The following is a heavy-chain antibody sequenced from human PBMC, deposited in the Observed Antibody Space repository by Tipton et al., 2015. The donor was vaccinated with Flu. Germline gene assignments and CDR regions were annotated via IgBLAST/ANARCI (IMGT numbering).Heavy chain of an antibody. CDR1: GFNFSNYW. CDR3: ATKILPAD. J-gene: IGHJ4*02. V-gene: IGHV3-7*01. CDR2: IKEDGSER. Sequence: SLRLSCVASGFNFSNYWMSWVRQAPGKGLERVANIKEDGSERNYVDSVKGRVTISRDNANNSLHLQMNSLRAEDTAVYYCATKILPADWGQGTLVTVSS. D-gene: IGHD2-2*01.